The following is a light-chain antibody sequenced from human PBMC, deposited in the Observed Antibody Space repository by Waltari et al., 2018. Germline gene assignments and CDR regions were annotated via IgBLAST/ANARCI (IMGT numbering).Light chain of an antibody. Sequence: AIRMTQSPSSLSASTGDRVTITCRASQGISSYLAWYQQKPGKAPKLLIYAASTLQSGVPSRFSGSGSGTDFTLTISCLQSEEFATYYCQQYYSYPRTFGQGTKLEIK. V-gene: IGKV1-8*01. CDR1: QGISSY. CDR3: QQYYSYPRT. J-gene: IGKJ2*01. CDR2: AAS.